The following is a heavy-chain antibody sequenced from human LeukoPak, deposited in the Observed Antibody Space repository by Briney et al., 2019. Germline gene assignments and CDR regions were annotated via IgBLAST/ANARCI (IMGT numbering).Heavy chain of an antibody. V-gene: IGHV4-59*01. CDR3: ARRSGWEPYFDY. CDR2: IYYSGST. Sequence: SDTLSLTCTVPGGSISSYYWSWIRQPPGKGLEWIGYIYYSGSTNYNPSLKSRVTISVDTSKNQFSLKLSSVTAADTAVYYCARRSGWEPYFDYWGQGTLVTVSS. CDR1: GGSISSYY. J-gene: IGHJ4*02. D-gene: IGHD1-26*01.